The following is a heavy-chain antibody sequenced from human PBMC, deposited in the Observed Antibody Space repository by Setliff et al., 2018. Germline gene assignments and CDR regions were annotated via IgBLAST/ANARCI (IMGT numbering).Heavy chain of an antibody. CDR1: GGFTSSFY. D-gene: IGHD3-10*01. CDR3: ATARRGYQYGSGSLFDD. J-gene: IGHJ4*02. V-gene: IGHV3-11*01. Sequence: LSLTCTISGGFTSSFYWSWIRQAPGKGPQWVASISASGHNTWYADFVKGRFTISRDNAKNSLYLQMTSLTTDDTALYYCATARRGYQYGSGSLFDDWGQGTLVTVSS. CDR2: ISASGHNT.